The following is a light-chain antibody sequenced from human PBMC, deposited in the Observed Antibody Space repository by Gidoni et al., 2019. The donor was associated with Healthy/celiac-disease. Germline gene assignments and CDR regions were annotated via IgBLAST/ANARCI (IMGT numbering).Light chain of an antibody. CDR1: KLGDKY. CDR2: QDN. V-gene: IGLV3-1*01. CDR3: QACDSSTV. J-gene: IGLJ2*01. Sequence: SSELTQPPSVSVSPGQTASITCAGDKLGDKYACWYQQKPGQSPVLVIYQDNKRPSGIPERFSGSNSGNTATLTISGTQAMDEADYYCQACDSSTVFGGGTKLTVL.